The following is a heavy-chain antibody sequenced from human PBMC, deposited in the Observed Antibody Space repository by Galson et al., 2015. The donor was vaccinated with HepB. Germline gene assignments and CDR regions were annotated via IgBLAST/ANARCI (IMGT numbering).Heavy chain of an antibody. CDR1: GFTFSSHG. D-gene: IGHD6-19*01. CDR3: AGSIAVAGTIDY. CDR2: IWNDGSNK. Sequence: SLRLSCAAPGFTFSSHGMHWVRQAPGKGLEWVAVIWNDGSNKYYGDSVKGRFIISRDNFKNTVYLQMNSLRAEDTAVYYCAGSIAVAGTIDYWGQGTLVTVSS. V-gene: IGHV3-33*01. J-gene: IGHJ4*02.